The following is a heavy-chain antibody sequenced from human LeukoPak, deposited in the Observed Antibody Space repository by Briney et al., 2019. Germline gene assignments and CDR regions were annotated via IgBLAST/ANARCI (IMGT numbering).Heavy chain of an antibody. D-gene: IGHD2-2*01. CDR2: INPNSGGA. J-gene: IGHJ6*02. CDR3: ARDQLVRSVVDGVVAASTRYYAMDV. Sequence: ASVKVSCKASGYTFTGYYVHWVRQAPGQGLEWLGWINPNSGGANYAQKFQGRDTMTRDTSISTAYMDLSRLRSDDTAVYYCARDQLVRSVVDGVVAASTRYYAMDVWGQGTTVTVSS. CDR1: GYTFTGYY. V-gene: IGHV1-2*02.